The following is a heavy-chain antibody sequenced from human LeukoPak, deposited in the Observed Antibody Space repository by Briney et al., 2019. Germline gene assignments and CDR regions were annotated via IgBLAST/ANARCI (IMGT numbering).Heavy chain of an antibody. CDR1: GFTFSSYG. CDR3: AKDLRGFTARGKDYYYYGMDV. Sequence: GSLRLSCAASGFTFSSYGMHWVRQAPGKGLEWVAVISYDGSNKYYADSVKGRFTISRDNSKNTLYLQMNSLRAEDTAVYYCAKDLRGFTARGKDYYYYGMDVWGQGTTVTVSS. D-gene: IGHD3-22*01. CDR2: ISYDGSNK. J-gene: IGHJ6*02. V-gene: IGHV3-30*18.